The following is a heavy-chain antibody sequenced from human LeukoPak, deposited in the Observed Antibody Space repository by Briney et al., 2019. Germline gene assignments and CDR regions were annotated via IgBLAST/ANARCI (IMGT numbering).Heavy chain of an antibody. CDR2: IMPLSGTP. V-gene: IGHV1-69*05. Sequence: SVTVSCKASGYTFTTLDINWVRQATGQGLEWMGGIMPLSGTPNYAQQFQGRVTITTDESTRTAYMELSSLRSDDTAVYYCASPRYCITTSCYFHYWGQGTLVTVSS. CDR3: ASPRYCITTSCYFHY. CDR1: GYTFTTLD. J-gene: IGHJ4*02. D-gene: IGHD2-2*01.